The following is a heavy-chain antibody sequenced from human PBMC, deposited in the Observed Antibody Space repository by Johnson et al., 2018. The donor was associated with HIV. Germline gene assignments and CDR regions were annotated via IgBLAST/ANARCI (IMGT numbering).Heavy chain of an antibody. CDR1: GFPFSSYG. Sequence: QMLLVESGGGVVQPGRSLRLSCAASGFPFSSYGMHWVRQAPGKGLEWVAVISYDGSNKYYAASVKGRFTISRAHSKHTLNLQMNSLRAEDTAVYYCVRGGPRYNFWSGHTDAFDIWGQGTKVTVSS. D-gene: IGHD3-3*01. CDR3: VRGGPRYNFWSGHTDAFDI. J-gene: IGHJ3*02. CDR2: ISYDGSNK. V-gene: IGHV3-30*03.